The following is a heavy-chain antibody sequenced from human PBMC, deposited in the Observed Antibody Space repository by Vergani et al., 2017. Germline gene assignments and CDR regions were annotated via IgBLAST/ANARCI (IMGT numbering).Heavy chain of an antibody. CDR2: IYYSGSN. CDR1: GGSIRRTFYY. CDR3: ARDHRDYNNYPGTFDI. D-gene: IGHD5-24*01. J-gene: IGHJ3*02. V-gene: IGHV4-39*02. Sequence: QLQLQESDPGLVKPSETLSLTCTVSGGSIRRTFYYWGWIRQPPGKGLEWIGSIYYSGSNYYNPSLKSRVTISVDTSKNQFSLKLNSVTAADTAVYYCARDHRDYNNYPGTFDIWGQGSMVTVSS.